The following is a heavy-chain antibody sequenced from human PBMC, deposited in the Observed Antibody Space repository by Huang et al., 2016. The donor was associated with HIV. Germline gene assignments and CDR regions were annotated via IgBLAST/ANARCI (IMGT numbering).Heavy chain of an antibody. CDR1: GSSISSSYY. J-gene: IGHJ4*02. CDR3: ARPLTGTTALGY. CDR2: IYYSGNI. V-gene: IGHV4-39*01. D-gene: IGHD1-20*01. Sequence: QLQLQESGPGLVKPSETLSLTCTVSGSSISSSYYWGWIRQPPGKGLEWIGNIYYSGNISYNPCLKSRVTISVDTSKNHISLKVDSVTAADTAVYYCARPLTGTTALGYWGQGTLVTVSS.